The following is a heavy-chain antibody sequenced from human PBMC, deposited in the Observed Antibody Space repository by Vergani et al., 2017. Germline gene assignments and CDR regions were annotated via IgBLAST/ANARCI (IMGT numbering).Heavy chain of an antibody. CDR3: ARARCIETCYMSNWLDS. CDR2: IKSDGSIT. CDR1: GFSFNCYW. Sequence: DVHLAESGGGFFQPGGSLRLSCSASGFSFNCYWMHWVRQVPGKGLLWVSRIKSDGSITAYADSVKGRFTISRDNAQNTLYLQMNSLRVEETGVYYCARARCIETCYMSNWLDSWGQGTLATVSS. D-gene: IGHD3-9*01. J-gene: IGHJ5*01. V-gene: IGHV3-74*03.